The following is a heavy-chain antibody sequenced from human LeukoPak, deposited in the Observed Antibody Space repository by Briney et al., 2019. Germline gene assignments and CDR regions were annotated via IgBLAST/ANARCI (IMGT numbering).Heavy chain of an antibody. J-gene: IGHJ6*03. CDR1: GYTFTSYY. CDR2: MNPNSGNT. D-gene: IGHD2-2*01. V-gene: IGHV1-8*03. CDR3: ARGCPGTSCLNVDMDV. Sequence: GASVKVSCKASGYTFTSYYMHWVRQAPGQGLEWMGWMNPNSGNTGYAQKFQGRVTITRNTSISTAYMELSSLRSEDTAVYYCARGCPGTSCLNVDMDVWGKGTTVTVSS.